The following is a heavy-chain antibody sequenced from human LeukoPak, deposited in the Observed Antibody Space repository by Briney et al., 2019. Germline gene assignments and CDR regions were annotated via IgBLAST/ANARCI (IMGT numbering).Heavy chain of an antibody. CDR2: IYPGDSGT. V-gene: IGHV5-51*01. CDR3: ARRPKTGYYYMDV. Sequence: GESLKISCKGSGYSFTTYSIVWVRQMPGKGLEWTGTIYPGDSGTRYSPSFQGQVTISADKSISTAYLQWSSLRASDTAIYYCARRPKTGYYYMDVWGKGTTVTVPS. J-gene: IGHJ6*03. CDR1: GYSFTTYS.